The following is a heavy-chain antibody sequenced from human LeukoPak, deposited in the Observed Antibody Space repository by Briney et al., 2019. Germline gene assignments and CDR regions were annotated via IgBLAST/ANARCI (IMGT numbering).Heavy chain of an antibody. J-gene: IGHJ4*02. D-gene: IGHD2-15*01. V-gene: IGHV3-30*04. Sequence: PGGSLRLSCAASGFTFSSYAMHWVRQAPGKGLDWVAVISYHGRDQFYADSVKGRFTISRDSSKDTLYLQMNSLRTEDTAAYYCVRQDCNGGSCYLDYWGQGTLVTVSS. CDR2: ISYHGRDQ. CDR1: GFTFSSYA. CDR3: VRQDCNGGSCYLDY.